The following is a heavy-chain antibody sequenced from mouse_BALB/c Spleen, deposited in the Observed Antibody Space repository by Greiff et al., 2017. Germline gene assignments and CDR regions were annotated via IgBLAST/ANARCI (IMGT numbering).Heavy chain of an antibody. V-gene: IGHV1-7*01. CDR1: GYTFTSYW. J-gene: IGHJ4*01. CDR3: ARSLLRLHAMDY. Sequence: QVHVKQSGAELAKPGASVKMSCKASGYTFTSYWMHWVKQRPGQGLEWIGYINPSTGYTEYNQKFKDKATLTADKSSSTAYMQLSSLTSEDSAVYYCARSLLRLHAMDYWGQGTSVTVSS. CDR2: INPSTGYT. D-gene: IGHD1-2*01.